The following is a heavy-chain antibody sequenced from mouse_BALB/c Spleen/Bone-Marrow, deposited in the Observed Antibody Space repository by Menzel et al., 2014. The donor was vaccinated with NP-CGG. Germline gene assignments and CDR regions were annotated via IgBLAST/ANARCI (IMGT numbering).Heavy chain of an antibody. J-gene: IGHJ4*01. CDR1: GFSLFRYS. CDR2: IWGGGST. D-gene: IGHD2-10*02. Sequence: VKLVESGPGLVAPSQSLSITCTVSGFSLFRYSVHWVRQPPGKGLEWLGMIWGGGSTDYNSALKSRLSISKDNSKSQVFLKMNSRQTDDTAMYYCATYGNYVGYAMDYWGQGTSVTVSS. CDR3: ATYGNYVGYAMDY. V-gene: IGHV2-6-4*01.